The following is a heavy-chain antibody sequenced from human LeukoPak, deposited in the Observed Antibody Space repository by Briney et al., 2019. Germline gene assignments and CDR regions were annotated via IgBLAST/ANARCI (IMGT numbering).Heavy chain of an antibody. CDR1: GFTFSSYT. D-gene: IGHD3-16*02. V-gene: IGHV3-23*01. Sequence: GGSLRLSCAASGFTFSSYTMSWVRQAPGKGLEWVSAISHTSEYTYYADSVKGRFTISRDKSKNTLYLQMNSLRAEDTAVYYCAKGGNYDYVWGSYRYDYWGQGTLVTVSS. CDR2: ISHTSEYT. CDR3: AKGGNYDYVWGSYRYDY. J-gene: IGHJ4*02.